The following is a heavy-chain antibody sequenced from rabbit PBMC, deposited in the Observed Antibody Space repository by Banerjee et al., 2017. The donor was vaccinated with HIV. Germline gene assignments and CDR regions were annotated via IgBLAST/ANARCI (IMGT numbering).Heavy chain of an antibody. CDR3: AKSTTDWFNTGLGL. CDR2: ISTISGST. V-gene: IGHV1S40*01. D-gene: IGHD7-1*01. J-gene: IGHJ4*01. Sequence: QSLEESGGDLVKPGASLTLTCTASGFSFSSSYWICWVRQAPGKGLEWIARISTISGSTYYASWAKGRFTISKTSSTTVTLQMTSLTAADTATYFCAKSTTDWFNTGLGLWGPGTLVTVS. CDR1: GFSFSSSYW.